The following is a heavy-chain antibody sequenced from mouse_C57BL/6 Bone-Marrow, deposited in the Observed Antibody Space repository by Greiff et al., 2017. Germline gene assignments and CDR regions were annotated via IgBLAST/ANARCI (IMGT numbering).Heavy chain of an antibody. V-gene: IGHV1-69*01. CDR2: IDPSDSYT. CDR1: GSTFTSYW. CDR3: ASSSYGYFDV. J-gene: IGHJ1*03. Sequence: QVQLQPPGAELVLPGASVKLSCKASGSTFTSYWMHWVKQRPGQGLEWIGEIDPSDSYTNYNQKFKGKSTLTVDKSSSTAYMQLSSLTSEDSAVYYCASSSYGYFDVWGTGTTVTVSS. D-gene: IGHD1-1*01.